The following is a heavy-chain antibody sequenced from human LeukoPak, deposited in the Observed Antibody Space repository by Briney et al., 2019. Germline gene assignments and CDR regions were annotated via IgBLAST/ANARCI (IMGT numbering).Heavy chain of an antibody. D-gene: IGHD6-13*01. Sequence: GGSLRLSCAASGFTFDDYAMHWVRQASGKGLEWVSLISWDGGSTYYADSVKGRFTISRDNSKNSLYLQMNSLRSEDTALYYCAKDVRGSTSWYGLDYWGQGTLVTVSS. CDR3: AKDVRGSTSWYGLDY. CDR2: ISWDGGST. V-gene: IGHV3-43D*03. CDR1: GFTFDDYA. J-gene: IGHJ4*02.